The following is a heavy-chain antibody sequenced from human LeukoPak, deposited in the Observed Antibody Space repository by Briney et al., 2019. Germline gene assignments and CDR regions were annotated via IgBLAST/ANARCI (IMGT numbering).Heavy chain of an antibody. CDR3: ARGDGHGSGIHSKPPFNS. Sequence: SETLSLTCTVSGGSISSYYWSWIRQPPGKGLEWIGYIYYSGSTNYNPSLKSRVTMSVDTSRTQFSLKLSSVTAADTAVYYCARGDGHGSGIHSKPPFNSWGQGTLVTVSS. J-gene: IGHJ4*02. CDR1: GGSISSYY. CDR2: IYYSGST. D-gene: IGHD3-10*01. V-gene: IGHV4-59*12.